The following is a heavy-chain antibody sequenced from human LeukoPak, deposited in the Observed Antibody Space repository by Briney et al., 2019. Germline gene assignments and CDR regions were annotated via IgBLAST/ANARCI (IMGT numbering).Heavy chain of an antibody. CDR3: ARGIAAPKYYFDY. V-gene: IGHV3-48*01. CDR1: GFTFSDYS. J-gene: IGHJ4*02. Sequence: GGSLRLSCAASGFTFSDYSMNWVRQAPGKGLEDLSYINSDGKTTWYADSVKGRFTASRDNAKNSLYLQMNSLRVEDTAVYYCARGIAAPKYYFDYWGQGTLVTVSS. CDR2: INSDGKTT. D-gene: IGHD6-13*01.